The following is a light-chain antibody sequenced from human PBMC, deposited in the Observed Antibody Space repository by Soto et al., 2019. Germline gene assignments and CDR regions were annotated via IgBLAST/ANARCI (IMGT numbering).Light chain of an antibody. J-gene: IGKJ3*01. CDR2: AAS. CDR3: QKYDSSPRT. CDR1: QGIANY. Sequence: DIQMTQSPSSLSASEGDTVTITCRASQGIANYLAWYLQKPGKPPKLLIYAASTLQSGVPFRFSGSGSGRYFTLTINSLQPEDVATYYCQKYDSSPRTFGPGTKVDLK. V-gene: IGKV1-27*01.